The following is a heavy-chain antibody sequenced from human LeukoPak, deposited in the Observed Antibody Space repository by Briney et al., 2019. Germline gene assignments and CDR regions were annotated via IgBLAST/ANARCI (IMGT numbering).Heavy chain of an antibody. V-gene: IGHV3-23*01. CDR2: ISGSGGST. CDR3: VRGVIDYYVPSGRWDYFDS. J-gene: IGHJ4*02. D-gene: IGHD3-10*02. CDR1: GFTFSSYA. Sequence: GGSLRLSCAASGFTFSSYAMSWVRQAPGKGLEWVSAISGSGGSTYYADSVKGRFTISRDNSKSTLYLLMDSLRVEDSAVYYCVRGVIDYYVPSGRWDYFDSWGQGTRVTVSS.